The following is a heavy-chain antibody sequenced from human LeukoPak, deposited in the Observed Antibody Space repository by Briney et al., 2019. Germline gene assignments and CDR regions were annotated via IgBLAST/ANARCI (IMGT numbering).Heavy chain of an antibody. CDR2: ITGSSSKI. J-gene: IGHJ4*02. CDR1: GFTFSSYS. V-gene: IGHV3-48*02. CDR3: ATSRDWRVES. Sequence: GGSLRLSCAASGFTFSSYSMNWVRQTPGKRLEWVSYITGSSSKILYADSVKGRFTISRDNAKTSVYLQMNSLRDEDTAVYYCATSRDWRVESWGRGIAVTVSS. D-gene: IGHD2-21*02.